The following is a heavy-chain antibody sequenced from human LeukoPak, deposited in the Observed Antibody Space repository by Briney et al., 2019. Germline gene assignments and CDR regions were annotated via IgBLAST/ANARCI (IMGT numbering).Heavy chain of an antibody. CDR3: AKCSASYSNDAFDV. J-gene: IGHJ3*01. D-gene: IGHD3-10*02. CDR1: GFTFNNYA. CDR2: IRGGGSNT. V-gene: IGHV3-23*01. Sequence: GGSLRLSCAASGFTFNNYAMNWVRQAPGKGLEWVSYIRGGGSNTRYSDSVKGRFIISRDNSKNILHLQMNSLRAEDTAIYYCAKCSASYSNDAFDVWGRGTMVTVSS.